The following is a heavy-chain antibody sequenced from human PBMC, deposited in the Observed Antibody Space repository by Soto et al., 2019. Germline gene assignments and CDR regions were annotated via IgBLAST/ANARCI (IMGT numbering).Heavy chain of an antibody. CDR3: ARDMDDKITEKLVLDLYYYYGMDV. CDR1: GYTFTSYY. Sequence: ASLKVSCKASGYTFTSYYMHWVRQAPGQGLEWMGIINPSGGSTSYAQKFQGRVTMTRDTSTSTVYMELSSLRSEDTAVYYCARDMDDKITEKLVLDLYYYYGMDVWGQGTTVTVSS. J-gene: IGHJ6*02. CDR2: INPSGGST. V-gene: IGHV1-46*01. D-gene: IGHD6-13*01.